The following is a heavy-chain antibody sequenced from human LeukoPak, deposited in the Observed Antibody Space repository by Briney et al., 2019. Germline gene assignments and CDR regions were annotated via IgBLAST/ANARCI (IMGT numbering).Heavy chain of an antibody. CDR2: ISAYNGNT. J-gene: IGHJ4*02. D-gene: IGHD6-19*01. CDR3: ARDYSSGWYSVDY. V-gene: IGHV1-18*01. CDR1: GYTFTSYG. Sequence: ALVKVSCKASGYTFTSYGISWVRQAPGQGLEWMGWISAYNGNTNYAQKLQGRVTLTTDTTTSTAYMELRSLRSDDTAIYYCARDYSSGWYSVDYWGQGTLITVSS.